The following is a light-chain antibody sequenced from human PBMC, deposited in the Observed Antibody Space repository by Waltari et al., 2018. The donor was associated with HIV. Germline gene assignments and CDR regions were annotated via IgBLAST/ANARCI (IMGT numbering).Light chain of an antibody. Sequence: DTQMTQIPSSLSASVGDRVTITCRASQDMKNHLAWFQQKPGKAPKSLIYDASILQSGVPSKFSGSGSGTDFILTISNLQPEDFASYYCQQYRNYPPTFGQGTRVEI. V-gene: IGKV1-16*02. CDR2: DAS. J-gene: IGKJ1*01. CDR1: QDMKNH. CDR3: QQYRNYPPT.